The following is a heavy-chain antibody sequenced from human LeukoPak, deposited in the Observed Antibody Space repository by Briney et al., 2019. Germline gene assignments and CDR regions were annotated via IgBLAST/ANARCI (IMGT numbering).Heavy chain of an antibody. CDR2: ISDSGGST. D-gene: IGHD2-15*01. Sequence: GGSLRLSCAASGFTFSSYEMNWVRQAPGKGLEWVSAISDSGGSTYYADPVKGRITISRNNSQNTLYLQMRSLRAEDTAVYFCVRGYSFGPSGMDVWGQGTTVTVSS. CDR1: GFTFSSYE. V-gene: IGHV3-64D*09. CDR3: VRGYSFGPSGMDV. J-gene: IGHJ6*02.